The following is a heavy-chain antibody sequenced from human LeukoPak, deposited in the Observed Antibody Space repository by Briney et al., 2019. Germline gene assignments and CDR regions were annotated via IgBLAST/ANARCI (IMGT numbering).Heavy chain of an antibody. V-gene: IGHV1-2*02. CDR2: MNPNSGVT. CDR1: GYTFIGYY. CDR3: ARDFMVRGVTTPDY. Sequence: ASVKVSCKAFGYTFIGYYMHWVRQAPGQGLQWMGWMNPNSGVTNYAQKFLGRVTMTRDTSISTAYMELSGLRYDDAAVYYCARDFMVRGVTTPDYWGQGTLVTVSS. J-gene: IGHJ4*02. D-gene: IGHD3-10*01.